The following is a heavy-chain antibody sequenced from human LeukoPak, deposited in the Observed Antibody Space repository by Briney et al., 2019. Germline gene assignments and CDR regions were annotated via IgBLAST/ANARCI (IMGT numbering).Heavy chain of an antibody. Sequence: PSGTLSLTCAVSGGSISSSNWWSWDRQPPGKGLEWIGEIYHSGSTNYNPSLKSRVTISVDKSKNQFSLKLSSVTAADTAVYYCASNAKYSSARSLDCWGQGTLVTVSS. V-gene: IGHV4-4*02. CDR3: ASNAKYSSARSLDC. CDR2: IYHSGST. J-gene: IGHJ4*02. CDR1: GGSISSSNW. D-gene: IGHD6-25*01.